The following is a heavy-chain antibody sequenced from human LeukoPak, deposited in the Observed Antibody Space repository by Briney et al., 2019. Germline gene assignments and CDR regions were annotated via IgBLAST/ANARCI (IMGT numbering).Heavy chain of an antibody. V-gene: IGHV3-21*01. D-gene: IGHD3-3*01. CDR3: ARDRRDFAASDASDI. Sequence: GGSLRLSCAASGFTFSSYSMNWVRQAPGKGLEWVSSISSSSSYIYYADSVKGRFTISRDNAKNSLYLQMNSLRAEDTAVYYCARDRRDFAASDASDIWGQGTMVTVSS. CDR2: ISSSSSYI. CDR1: GFTFSSYS. J-gene: IGHJ3*02.